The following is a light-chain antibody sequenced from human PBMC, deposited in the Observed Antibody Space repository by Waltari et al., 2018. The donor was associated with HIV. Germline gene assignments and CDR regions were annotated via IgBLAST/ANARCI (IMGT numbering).Light chain of an antibody. CDR3: QQYNGSPYT. Sequence: DIQMTQSPSTLSASVGDRVTITCRASQSISSWLAWYQQKPGKAPKLLIYKAFSLESGVPSRFSGSGSGTEFTLTISSLQPDDFATYYCQQYNGSPYTFGQGTKLEIK. CDR2: KAF. CDR1: QSISSW. V-gene: IGKV1-5*03. J-gene: IGKJ2*01.